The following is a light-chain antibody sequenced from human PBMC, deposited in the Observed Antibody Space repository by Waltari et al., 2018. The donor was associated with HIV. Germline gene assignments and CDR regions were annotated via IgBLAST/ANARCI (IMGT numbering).Light chain of an antibody. J-gene: IGLJ3*02. Sequence: QSVLTQPPSASGTPGQRVTISCSRSRSNIGSNIVHWYQQLPGTAPKLLIYSNNQRPAGVPDRFSGSKSVTSASLAISGLQSEDEADYYCAAWDDSLNGWVFGGGTKLTVL. CDR2: SNN. CDR1: RSNIGSNI. CDR3: AAWDDSLNGWV. V-gene: IGLV1-44*01.